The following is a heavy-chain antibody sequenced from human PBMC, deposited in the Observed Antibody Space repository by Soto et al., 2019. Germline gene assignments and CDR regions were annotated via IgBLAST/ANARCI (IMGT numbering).Heavy chain of an antibody. Sequence: ASVKVSCKASGYTFTSYGISWVRQAPGQGLEWMGWISAYNGNTNYAQKLQGRVTMTTDTSTSTAYTELRSLRSDDTAGYYWASAGYYYGSGSDPAKYFCYYDMDVWGKGTMVTVAS. CDR2: ISAYNGNT. V-gene: IGHV1-18*01. J-gene: IGHJ6*04. D-gene: IGHD3-10*01. CDR3: ASAGYYYGSGSDPAKYFCYYDMDV. CDR1: GYTFTSYG.